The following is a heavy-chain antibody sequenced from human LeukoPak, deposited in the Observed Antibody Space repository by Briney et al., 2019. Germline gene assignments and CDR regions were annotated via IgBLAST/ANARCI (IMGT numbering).Heavy chain of an antibody. CDR1: GYRFTSYW. CDR2: IDPSDSET. Sequence: GESLKTSCKASGYRFTSYWIGWVRQMPGKGLEWMGIIDPSDSETRYTPSFQGQVTISVDKSLTTADLQWNSLKASDTAMYYCARQTAMGRSGDYWGQGTLVTVSS. V-gene: IGHV5-51*01. D-gene: IGHD5-18*01. J-gene: IGHJ4*02. CDR3: ARQTAMGRSGDY.